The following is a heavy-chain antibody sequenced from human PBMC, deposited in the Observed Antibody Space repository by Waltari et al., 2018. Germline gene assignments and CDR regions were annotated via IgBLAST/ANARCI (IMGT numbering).Heavy chain of an antibody. V-gene: IGHV3-23*01. J-gene: IGHJ6*02. CDR3: AKIAGYCSNDVCSKAMDV. D-gene: IGHD2-8*01. Sequence: EAQLLESGGGLVQSGGSLTLSCTTSGFTFRSYAMNWIRQAPGKGLEWVSGVSGNGGVTKYADSVEGRFSISRDNSKNTLFLQMSGLKYEDTAIYYCAKIAGYCSNDVCSKAMDVWGQGTAVTVAS. CDR2: VSGNGGVT. CDR1: GFTFRSYA.